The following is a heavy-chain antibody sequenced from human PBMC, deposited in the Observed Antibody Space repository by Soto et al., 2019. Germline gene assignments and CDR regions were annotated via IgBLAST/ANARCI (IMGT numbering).Heavy chain of an antibody. CDR2: ISGSGGST. CDR3: ATGRGLYYYYGMDV. V-gene: IGHV3-23*01. J-gene: IGHJ6*02. CDR1: GFTFSSYA. Sequence: PGGSLRLSCAASGFTFSSYATSWVRQAPGKGLEWVSAISGSGGSTYYADSVKGRFTISRDNSKNTLYLQMNSLRAEDTAVYYCATGRGLYYYYGMDVWGQGTTVTVSS. D-gene: IGHD3-10*01.